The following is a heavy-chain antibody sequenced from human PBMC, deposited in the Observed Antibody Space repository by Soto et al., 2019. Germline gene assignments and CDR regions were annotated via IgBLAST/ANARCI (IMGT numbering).Heavy chain of an antibody. D-gene: IGHD4-4*01. Sequence: EVQLLESGGGLGQRGGSLRLSCAASGFPFSSYVMAWVRQAPGKGLEWVSGISGGGSNTFYADSVKGRFTISRDNSKNTLLLQMNSLGAEDRAVYYCAKDSNKYSSSLRGRYFDYWGQGIGVTVSS. CDR1: GFPFSSYV. CDR3: AKDSNKYSSSLRGRYFDY. J-gene: IGHJ4*02. CDR2: ISGGGSNT. V-gene: IGHV3-23*01.